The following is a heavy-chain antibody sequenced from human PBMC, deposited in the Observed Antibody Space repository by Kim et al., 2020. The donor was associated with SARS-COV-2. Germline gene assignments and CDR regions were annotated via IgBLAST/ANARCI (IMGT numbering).Heavy chain of an antibody. CDR1: GYTFTSYG. Sequence: ASVKVSCKASGYTFTSYGISWVRQAPGQGLEWMGWISAYNGNTNYAQKLQGRVTMTTDTSTSTAYMELRSLRSDDTAVYYCARATGTTFPAEYFQHWGQGTPVTVSP. V-gene: IGHV1-18*01. D-gene: IGHD1-7*01. J-gene: IGHJ1*01. CDR2: ISAYNGNT. CDR3: ARATGTTFPAEYFQH.